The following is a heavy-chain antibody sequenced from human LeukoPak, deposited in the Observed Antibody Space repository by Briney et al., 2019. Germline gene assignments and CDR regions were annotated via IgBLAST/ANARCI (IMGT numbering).Heavy chain of an antibody. CDR3: AGANYYYYYMDV. J-gene: IGHJ6*03. V-gene: IGHV3-43*01. D-gene: IGHD5-12*01. Sequence: PGGPLRLSCAASGFTFDDYTMHWVRQAPGKGLEWVSLISWDGGSTYYADSVKGRFTISRDNSKNSLYLQMNSLRTEDTALYYCAGANYYYYYMDVWGKGTTVTVSS. CDR2: ISWDGGST. CDR1: GFTFDDYT.